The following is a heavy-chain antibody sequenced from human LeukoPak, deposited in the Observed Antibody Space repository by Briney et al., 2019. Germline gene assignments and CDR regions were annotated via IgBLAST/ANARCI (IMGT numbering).Heavy chain of an antibody. Sequence: GGSLRLSCAASGFTFSSYAMHWVRQAPGKGLEWVAVISYDGGNKYYADSVKGRFTISRDNSKNTLYLQMNSLRAEDTAVYYCARAGSSGWLLDYWGQGTLVTVSS. CDR1: GFTFSSYA. CDR2: ISYDGGNK. V-gene: IGHV3-30-3*01. CDR3: ARAGSSGWLLDY. D-gene: IGHD6-19*01. J-gene: IGHJ4*02.